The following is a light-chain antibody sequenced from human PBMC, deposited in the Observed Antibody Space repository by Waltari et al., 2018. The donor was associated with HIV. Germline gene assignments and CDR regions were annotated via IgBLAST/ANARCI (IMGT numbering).Light chain of an antibody. J-gene: IGKJ5*01. CDR2: GAS. V-gene: IGKV3-20*01. CDR1: QSVSSSY. CDR3: QQYDSSLIT. Sequence: ELVLTQSPGTLSLSPGERATLSCRASQSVSSSYLAWYQQKPGQAPRRLIYGASSRATGIPDRFSGRGSGTDFTLTISRLDPEDFAVYYCQQYDSSLITFGQGTRLEIK.